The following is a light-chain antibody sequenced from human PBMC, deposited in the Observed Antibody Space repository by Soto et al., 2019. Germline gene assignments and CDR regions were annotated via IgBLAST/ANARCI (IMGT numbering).Light chain of an antibody. J-gene: IGLJ2*01. CDR2: SDN. CDR1: SSDVGNCNC. V-gene: IGLV2-14*03. Sequence: QSALTQPASVSGSPGQSITISCTGASSDVGNCNCVSWYQQHPGKAPKLVIHSDNQRPSGVPDRFSGSKSGSSASLAISGLRSEDEADYYCSSWDDSLNSVVFGGGTKLTVL. CDR3: SSWDDSLNSVV.